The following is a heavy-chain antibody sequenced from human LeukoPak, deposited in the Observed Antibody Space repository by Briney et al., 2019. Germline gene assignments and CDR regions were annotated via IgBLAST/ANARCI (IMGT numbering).Heavy chain of an antibody. CDR1: GFTFSNYA. J-gene: IGHJ4*02. V-gene: IGHV3-23*01. CDR2: ISGSGYST. D-gene: IGHD4-17*01. CDR3: AKDYGDYAYYFHY. Sequence: PGGSLRLSCAASGFTFSNYAMNWVRQAPGKGLEWVSVISGSGYSTYYADSVKGRFTISRDNSKNTLYLQMNSLRAEDTAVYYCAKDYGDYAYYFHYWGQGTLVTLSP.